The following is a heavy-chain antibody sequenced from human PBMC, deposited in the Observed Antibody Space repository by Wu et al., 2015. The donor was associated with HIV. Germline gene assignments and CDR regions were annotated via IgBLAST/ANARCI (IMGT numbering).Heavy chain of an antibody. CDR2: INPNSGGT. J-gene: IGHJ3*02. CDR3: ARASYYYDSSGYPDAFDI. CDR1: GYTFTGYY. V-gene: IGHV1-2*02. Sequence: QVQLVQSGAEVKKPGASVKVSCKASGYTFTGYYTHWVRQAPGQGLEWMGWINPNSGGTNYAQKFQGRVTMTRDTSISTAYMELSRLRSDDTAVYYCARASYYYDSSGYPDAFDIWGQGQWSPSLQ. D-gene: IGHD3-22*01.